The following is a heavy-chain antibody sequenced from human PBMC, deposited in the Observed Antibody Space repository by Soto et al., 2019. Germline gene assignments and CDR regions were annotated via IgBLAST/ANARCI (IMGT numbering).Heavy chain of an antibody. CDR3: ARGPLVVLNYFES. V-gene: IGHV1-69*02. J-gene: IGHJ4*02. Sequence: QVQLVQSGTEVKKPGSSVKVSCKASGGTFRNYPINWVRQAPGQGLEWMGSIFPLTDIPDYAQNFQARLTISADKSTSTAYMELSSLTSDDIAMYFCARGPLVVLNYFESWGLGTLVTVSS. CDR1: GGTFRNYP. CDR2: IFPLTDIP.